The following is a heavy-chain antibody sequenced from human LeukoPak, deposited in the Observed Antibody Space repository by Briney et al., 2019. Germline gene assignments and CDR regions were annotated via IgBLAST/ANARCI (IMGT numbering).Heavy chain of an antibody. Sequence: SETLSLTCSVSGDSVSRSDSYWDWIRQPPGKGLEWIGTIYYSGRTYYSPSLKSRVTMSVDPSNNQFSLNLRSVTVADAALYNCARRRYYDGSGYLEWGQGTLLSVSS. CDR1: GDSVSRSDSY. CDR3: ARRRYYDGSGYLE. J-gene: IGHJ1*01. V-gene: IGHV4-39*01. CDR2: IYYSGRT. D-gene: IGHD3-22*01.